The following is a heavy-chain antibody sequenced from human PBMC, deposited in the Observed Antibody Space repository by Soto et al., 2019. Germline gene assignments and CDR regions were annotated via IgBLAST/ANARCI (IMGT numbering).Heavy chain of an antibody. Sequence: GSLRLSCAASGFTCSSYDMSWVRQAPGKGLEWVSTILVGGSTHYPDSVKGRFTISRDNSKNTVFLQMNSLTAGDTAVYYCAKATATGGGDFDICGQGTMVTVSS. V-gene: IGHV3-23*01. CDR2: ILVGGST. D-gene: IGHD2-8*02. J-gene: IGHJ3*02. CDR3: AKATATGGGDFDI. CDR1: GFTCSSYD.